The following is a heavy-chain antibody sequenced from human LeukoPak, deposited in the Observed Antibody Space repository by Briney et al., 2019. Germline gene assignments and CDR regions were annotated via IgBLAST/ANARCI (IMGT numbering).Heavy chain of an antibody. V-gene: IGHV1-18*04. CDR3: ASSPRGRFLEKNPPDYYYYYMDV. CDR2: ISAYNGNT. CDR1: GYTFTGYY. J-gene: IGHJ6*03. D-gene: IGHD3-3*01. Sequence: ASVKVSCKASGYTFTGYYMHWVRQAPGQGLEWMGWISAYNGNTNYAQKLQGRVTMSTDTSTSTAYMELSSLRSEDTAVYYCASSPRGRFLEKNPPDYYYYYMDVWGKGTTVTVSS.